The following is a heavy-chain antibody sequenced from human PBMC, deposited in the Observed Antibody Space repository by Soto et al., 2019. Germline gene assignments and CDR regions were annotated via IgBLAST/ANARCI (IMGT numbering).Heavy chain of an antibody. V-gene: IGHV1-69*13. Sequence: ASVKVSCKASGGTFSSYAISWVRQAPGQGLEWMGGIIPIFGTANYAQKFQGRVTITADESTSTAYMELSSLRSEDTAVYYCARETGGNSRSFFDYSGQGTLVTVSS. J-gene: IGHJ4*02. CDR2: IIPIFGTA. CDR1: GGTFSSYA. D-gene: IGHD2-21*02. CDR3: ARETGGNSRSFFDY.